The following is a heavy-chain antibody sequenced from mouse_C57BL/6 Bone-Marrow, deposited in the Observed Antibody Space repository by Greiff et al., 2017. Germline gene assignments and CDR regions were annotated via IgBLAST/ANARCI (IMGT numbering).Heavy chain of an antibody. CDR3: ARRDYGPWFAY. D-gene: IGHD1-1*01. J-gene: IGHJ3*01. Sequence: QVQLQQPGAELVLPGASVKLSCTASGYTFTSYWMHWVKQRPGQGLEWIGEIDPSDSYTNYNHKFKGKSTLTVDKSSSTAYMQLSSLTSEDSAVYYCARRDYGPWFAYWGQGTLVTVSA. CDR2: IDPSDSYT. CDR1: GYTFTSYW. V-gene: IGHV1-69*01.